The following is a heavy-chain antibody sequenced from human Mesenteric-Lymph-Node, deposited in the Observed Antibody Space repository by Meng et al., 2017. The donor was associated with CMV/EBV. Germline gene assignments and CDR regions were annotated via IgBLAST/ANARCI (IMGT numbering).Heavy chain of an antibody. D-gene: IGHD2-2*01. CDR1: GFTVSSNY. Sequence: GGSLRLSCAASGFTVSSNYMSWVRQAPGKGLEWVSVIYSCGSTYYADSVKGRFTISRDNAKNSLYLQMNSLRAEDTAVYYCARETDCSSTSCYLSQGYYYGMDVWGQGTTVTVSS. V-gene: IGHV3-66*03. CDR3: ARETDCSSTSCYLSQGYYYGMDV. CDR2: IYSCGST. J-gene: IGHJ6*02.